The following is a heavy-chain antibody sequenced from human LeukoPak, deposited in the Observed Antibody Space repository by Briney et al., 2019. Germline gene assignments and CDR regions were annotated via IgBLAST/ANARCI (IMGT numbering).Heavy chain of an antibody. CDR1: GYTFTSYA. CDR3: ARDSVPGPYSYRTYGYNDY. Sequence: GASVKVSCKASGYTFTSYAMHWVRQAPGQRLEWMGWINAGNGNTKYSQKFQGRVTITRDTSASTAYMELSSLRSEDTAVYYCARDSVPGPYSYRTYGYNDYWGQGTLVTVSS. V-gene: IGHV1-3*01. J-gene: IGHJ4*02. CDR2: INAGNGNT. D-gene: IGHD5-18*01.